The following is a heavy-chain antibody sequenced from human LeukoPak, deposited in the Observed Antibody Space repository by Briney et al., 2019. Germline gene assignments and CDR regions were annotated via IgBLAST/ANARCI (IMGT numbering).Heavy chain of an antibody. D-gene: IGHD3-10*01. CDR2: INPYNGNT. Sequence: EASVKVSCKASGYTLTSYGISWVRQAPGQGLEWMGWINPYNGNTNYAQKFQGRVTMTTDTSTSTAYMELRSLRSDDTAVFYCARGYYGSGSYLRREFDYWGQGTLVTV. V-gene: IGHV1-18*01. CDR3: ARGYYGSGSYLRREFDY. CDR1: GYTLTSYG. J-gene: IGHJ4*02.